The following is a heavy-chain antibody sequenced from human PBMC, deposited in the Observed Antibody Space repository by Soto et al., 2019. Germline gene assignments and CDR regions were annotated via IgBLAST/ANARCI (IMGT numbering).Heavy chain of an antibody. CDR3: ARDTGWGLGY. Sequence: QVQLQESGPGLLRPSGTLSLTCAVSGDSINSNYCWTWVRQPPGKGLEWIAEIYYSGGTSYNPSLKSRVTISMDKSKNQFSLNLTSVTAADTAMYYCARDTGWGLGYWGQGTLVTVSS. CDR1: GDSINSNYC. CDR2: IYYSGGT. V-gene: IGHV4-4*02. D-gene: IGHD6-19*01. J-gene: IGHJ4*02.